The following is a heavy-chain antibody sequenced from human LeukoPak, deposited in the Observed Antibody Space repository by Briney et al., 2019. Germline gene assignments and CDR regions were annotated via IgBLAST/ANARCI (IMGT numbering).Heavy chain of an antibody. CDR1: GGTLNNYA. CDR3: GYCTGGSCCSRDWFDP. CDR2: IIPILNIA. Sequence: VASVKVSCKASGGTLNNYAISWLRQAPGQGLEWMGRIIPILNIANYAQKFQGRVTITAVKSTSTAYLELSSLRSEDTAVYYCGYCTGGSCCSRDWFDPWGQGTLVTVSS. V-gene: IGHV1-69*10. J-gene: IGHJ5*02. D-gene: IGHD2-15*01.